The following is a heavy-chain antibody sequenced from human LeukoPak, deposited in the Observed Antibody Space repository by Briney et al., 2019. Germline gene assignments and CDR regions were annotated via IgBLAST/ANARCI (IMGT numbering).Heavy chain of an antibody. Sequence: SETLSLTCNVSGGSISSLYCSWIRQPPGKGLEWIGYTFYSGKNNYNPSLKSRVTMSVDTSQNQFSLKLSSVTAADTAVYYCARDVIAAPGTADYWGQGTLVTVSS. V-gene: IGHV4-59*12. CDR3: ARDVIAAPGTADY. J-gene: IGHJ4*02. CDR1: GGSISSLY. CDR2: TFYSGKN. D-gene: IGHD6-13*01.